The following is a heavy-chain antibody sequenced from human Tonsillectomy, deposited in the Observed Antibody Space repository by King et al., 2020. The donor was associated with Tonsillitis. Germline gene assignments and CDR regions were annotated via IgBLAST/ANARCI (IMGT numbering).Heavy chain of an antibody. J-gene: IGHJ6*02. CDR3: AKDSGDNYYDMDV. Sequence: VQLVESGGGLVQPGGSLRLSCAASGFSFGSYAMSWVRQASGKGLEWVSGISGSGGTIYYADSVKGRFTVSRDTSKNTLYLQTNGLRGEDTGVYYCAKDSGDNYYDMDVWGQGTTVTVSS. V-gene: IGHV3-23*04. CDR2: ISGSGGTI. CDR1: GFSFGSYA.